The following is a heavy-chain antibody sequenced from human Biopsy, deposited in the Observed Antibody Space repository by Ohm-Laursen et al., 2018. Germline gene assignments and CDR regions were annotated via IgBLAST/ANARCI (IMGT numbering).Heavy chain of an antibody. Sequence: SSVKVSCKASGGSFNSLDLSWVRQAPGQGLEWLGGIIPFSGTINYAQAFRGRVAITADESTSTVYLDLSSLRSEDTAVYYCARGGGYNWNNGWFDPWGQGTLVTVPS. D-gene: IGHD1/OR15-1a*01. CDR2: IIPFSGTI. CDR1: GGSFNSLD. J-gene: IGHJ5*02. V-gene: IGHV1-69*01. CDR3: ARGGGYNWNNGWFDP.